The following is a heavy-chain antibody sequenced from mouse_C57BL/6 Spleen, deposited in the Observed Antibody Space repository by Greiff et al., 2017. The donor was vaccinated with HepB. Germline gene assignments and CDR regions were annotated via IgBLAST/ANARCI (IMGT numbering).Heavy chain of an antibody. CDR2: ISRGGSYT. CDR3: ATIYTSTHYFDY. V-gene: IGHV5-6*02. J-gene: IGHJ2*01. CDR1: GFTFSSYG. Sequence: DVMLVESGGDLVKPGGSLKLSCAASGFTFSSYGMSWVRQTPDKRLEWVATISRGGSYTYYPDSVKGRFTISRDNAKNTLYLQMSSLKSEDTAMYYCATIYTSTHYFDYWGQGTTLTVSS. D-gene: IGHD2-10*02.